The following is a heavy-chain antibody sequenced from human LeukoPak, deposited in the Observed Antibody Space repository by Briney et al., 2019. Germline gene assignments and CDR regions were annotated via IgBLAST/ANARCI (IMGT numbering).Heavy chain of an antibody. D-gene: IGHD4-23*01. V-gene: IGHV4-59*01. CDR3: ARAGYGGNSNTLDY. Sequence: PSETLSLTCTVSGGSISSYYLSWIRQPPGKGLEWIGYIYYSGSTNYNPSLKSRVTISVDTSKNQFSLKLSSVTAADTAVYYCARAGYGGNSNTLDYWGQGTLVTVSS. J-gene: IGHJ4*02. CDR1: GGSISSYY. CDR2: IYYSGST.